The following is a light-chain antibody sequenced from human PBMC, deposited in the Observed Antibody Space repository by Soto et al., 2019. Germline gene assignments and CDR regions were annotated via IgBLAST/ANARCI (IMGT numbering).Light chain of an antibody. CDR3: ETWDSNTRV. J-gene: IGLJ2*01. Sequence: QSVLTQSSSASASLGSSVKLTCTLSIGHSSYSIAWHQQQSGKAPHHLMKLEGSGSYNKGSGVPDRFSGSSSGTDRYLTISNLQSEDEADYYCETWDSNTRVFGGGTKLTVL. CDR1: IGHSSYS. CDR2: LEGSGSY. V-gene: IGLV4-60*03.